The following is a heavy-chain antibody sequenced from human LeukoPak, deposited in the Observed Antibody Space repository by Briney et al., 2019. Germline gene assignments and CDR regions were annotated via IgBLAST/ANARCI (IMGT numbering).Heavy chain of an antibody. Sequence: SQTLSLTCTVSGGSISSYYWSWIRQPPGKGLEWIGYIYTSGSTNYNPSLKSRVTISVDTSKNQFSLKLSSVTAADTAVYYCARQGYYYYMDVWGKGTTVTVSS. CDR3: ARQGYYYYMDV. CDR2: IYTSGST. CDR1: GGSISSYY. V-gene: IGHV4-4*09. J-gene: IGHJ6*03.